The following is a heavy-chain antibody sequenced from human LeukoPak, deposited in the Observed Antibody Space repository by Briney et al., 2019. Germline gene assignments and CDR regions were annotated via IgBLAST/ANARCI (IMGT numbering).Heavy chain of an antibody. J-gene: IGHJ1*01. CDR1: GGSISSYY. CDR3: ARDKAVTTELTQYFQH. Sequence: PSETLSLTCTVSGGSISSYYWSWIRQPPGKGLEWIGYIYYSGSTNYNPSLKSRVTISVDTSKNQFSLKLSSVTAADTAVYYCARDKAVTTELTQYFQHWGQGILVTVSS. CDR2: IYYSGST. D-gene: IGHD4-11*01. V-gene: IGHV4-59*12.